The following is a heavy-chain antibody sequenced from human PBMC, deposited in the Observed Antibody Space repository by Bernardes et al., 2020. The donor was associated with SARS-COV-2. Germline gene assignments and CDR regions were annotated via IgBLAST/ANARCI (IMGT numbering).Heavy chain of an antibody. CDR1: GASIGRYY. CDR3: ARHPPREWAVLGEFDS. D-gene: IGHD1-26*01. CDR2: IYYTGST. V-gene: IGHV4-59*08. Sequence: SETLSLTCTVSGASIGRYYWSWIRQRPGKGLEWIGYIYYTGSTNYNPSLNSRVTMSIGTSKTQLSLKLSSVTAADTAVYYWARHPPREWAVLGEFDSWGQGTLVTVSS. J-gene: IGHJ4*02.